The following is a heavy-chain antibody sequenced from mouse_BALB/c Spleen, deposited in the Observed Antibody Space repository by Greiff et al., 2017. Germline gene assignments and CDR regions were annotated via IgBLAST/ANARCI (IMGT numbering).Heavy chain of an antibody. Sequence: DVMLVESGGGLVKPGGSLKLSCAASGFAFSSYDMSWVRQTPEKRLEWVAYISSGGGSTYYPDTVKGRFTISRDNAKNTLYLQMSSLKSEDTAMYYCARHPDGYLDYWGQGTTLTVSS. J-gene: IGHJ2*01. CDR3: ARHPDGYLDY. D-gene: IGHD2-3*01. V-gene: IGHV5-12-1*01. CDR1: GFAFSSYD. CDR2: ISSGGGST.